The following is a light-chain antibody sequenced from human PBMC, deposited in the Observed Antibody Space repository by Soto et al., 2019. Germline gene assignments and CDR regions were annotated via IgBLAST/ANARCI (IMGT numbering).Light chain of an antibody. V-gene: IGKV3-20*01. CDR3: QQYGGSPRT. CDR2: GAS. Sequence: EIVMTQSPATLSVSPGERATLSCMASRSVGESLAWYQQKPGQAPSLLIYGASTRATGVPDRFSGSGFGTDFTLTITRLEPADFAVYYCQQYGGSPRTFGRGTKVDIK. CDR1: RSVGES. J-gene: IGKJ1*01.